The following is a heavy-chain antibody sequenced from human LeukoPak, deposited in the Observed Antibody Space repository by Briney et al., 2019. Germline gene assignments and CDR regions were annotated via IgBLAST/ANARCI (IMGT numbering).Heavy chain of an antibody. V-gene: IGHV4-59*01. J-gene: IGHJ5*02. CDR1: GGSISSYY. CDR3: ARVSSKPPHIWFDP. D-gene: IGHD4-11*01. Sequence: SETLSLTCTVSGGSISSYYWSWIRQPPGKGLEWIGYIYYSGSTNYNPSLKSRGTISVDTSKNQFSLKLSSVTAADTAVYYCARVSSKPPHIWFDPWGQGTLVTVSS. CDR2: IYYSGST.